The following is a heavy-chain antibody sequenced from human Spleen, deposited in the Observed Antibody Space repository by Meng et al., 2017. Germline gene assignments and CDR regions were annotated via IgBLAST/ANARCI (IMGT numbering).Heavy chain of an antibody. CDR3: ARIPDYDTSAS. CDR1: GGIISSSNW. D-gene: IGHD3-22*01. V-gene: IGHV4-4*02. Sequence: QVQLPESGPGLVKPSGPLVLTCDRSGGIISSSNWWSWVRQPPGKGLEWIGEIQPGGSTNYNPSLKRRVTISVDRSKNQFSLNLSSVTAADTAVYYCARIPDYDTSASWGQGTLVTVSS. J-gene: IGHJ5*02. CDR2: IQPGGST.